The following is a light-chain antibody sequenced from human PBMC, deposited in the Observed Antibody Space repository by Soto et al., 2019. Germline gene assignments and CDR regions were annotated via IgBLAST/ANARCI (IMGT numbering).Light chain of an antibody. Sequence: QSVLTQPASVSGSPGQSITISCAGTSSDIGRYNLVSWYQQHPGKAPKLIIYEGNKRPSGVSTRFSGSKSGNTASLTISGLQAEDEADYYCCSYAVISSFVFGTGTKLTVL. J-gene: IGLJ1*01. CDR1: SSDIGRYNL. CDR2: EGN. V-gene: IGLV2-23*01. CDR3: CSYAVISSFV.